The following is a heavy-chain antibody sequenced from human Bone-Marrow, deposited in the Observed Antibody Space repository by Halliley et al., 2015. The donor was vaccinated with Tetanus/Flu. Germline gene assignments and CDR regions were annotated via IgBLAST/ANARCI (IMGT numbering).Heavy chain of an antibody. CDR2: IKSKKDGETT. D-gene: IGHD6-13*01. V-gene: IGHV3-15*01. Sequence: AASGFTFSNAWMSWVRQAPGKGLELVGRIKSKKDGETTDYATPVKGRFTISRDDSKNTVYVQMNSLTTEDTGVYYCARGGPFGTYFDYWGQGNLVTASS. J-gene: IGHJ4*02. CDR1: GFTFSNAW. CDR3: ARGGPFGTYFDY.